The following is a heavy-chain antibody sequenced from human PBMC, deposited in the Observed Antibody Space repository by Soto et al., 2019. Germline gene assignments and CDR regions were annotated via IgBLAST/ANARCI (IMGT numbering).Heavy chain of an antibody. CDR1: GFTFSSYA. D-gene: IGHD5-12*01. CDR3: AKDLIVATIYLDTINDYYMDV. J-gene: IGHJ6*03. V-gene: IGHV3-23*01. CDR2: ISGSGGST. Sequence: HPGGSLRLSCAASGFTFSSYAMSWVRQAPGKGLEWVSAISGSGGSTYYADSVKGRFTISRDNSKNTLYLQMNSLRAEDTAVYYCAKDLIVATIYLDTINDYYMDVWCKGTMVNVSS.